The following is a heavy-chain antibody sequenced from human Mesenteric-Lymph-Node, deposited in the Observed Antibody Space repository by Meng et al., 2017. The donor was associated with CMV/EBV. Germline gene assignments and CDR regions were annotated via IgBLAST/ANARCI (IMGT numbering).Heavy chain of an antibody. CDR2: IIPILGIA. CDR1: GYTFTSYY. V-gene: IGHV1-69*10. Sequence: SVKVSCKASGYTFTSYYMHWVRQAPGQGLEWMGGIIPILGIANYAQKFQGRVTITADKSTSTAYMELSSLRSEDTAVYYCARGGWGYRLGTGWFIDYWGQGTLVTVSS. J-gene: IGHJ4*02. D-gene: IGHD3-10*01. CDR3: ARGGWGYRLGTGWFIDY.